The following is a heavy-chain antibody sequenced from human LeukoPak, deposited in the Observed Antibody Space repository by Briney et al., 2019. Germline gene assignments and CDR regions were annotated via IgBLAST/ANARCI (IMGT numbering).Heavy chain of an antibody. V-gene: IGHV4-4*07. CDR3: AREVEDFWSGYYIGMVDY. CDR1: GGSISSYY. J-gene: IGHJ4*02. Sequence: SETLSLTCTVSGGSISSYYGSWIRQPAGKGLEWIGRIYTSGSTNYNPSLKSRVTMSVDTSKNQFSLKLSSVTAADTAVYYCAREVEDFWSGYYIGMVDYWGQGTLVTVSS. CDR2: IYTSGST. D-gene: IGHD3-3*01.